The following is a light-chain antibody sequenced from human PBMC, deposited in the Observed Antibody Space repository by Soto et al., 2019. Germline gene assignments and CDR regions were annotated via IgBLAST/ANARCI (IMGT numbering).Light chain of an antibody. Sequence: EIVLTQSPGTLSLSPGERATLSCRASQSVSSSYLAWYQQKPGQAPRLLVYGASSRATGIPDRFSGSGSGTDFTLTISRLEPEEFAMYYWQQYGSSPWTFGQGTKVEIK. CDR3: QQYGSSPWT. CDR1: QSVSSSY. J-gene: IGKJ1*01. CDR2: GAS. V-gene: IGKV3-20*01.